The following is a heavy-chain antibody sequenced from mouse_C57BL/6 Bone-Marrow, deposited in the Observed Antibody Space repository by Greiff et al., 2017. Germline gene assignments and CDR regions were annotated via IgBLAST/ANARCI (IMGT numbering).Heavy chain of an antibody. CDR1: GYTFTDYE. J-gene: IGHJ2*01. V-gene: IGHV1-15*01. CDR3: TRNGLDY. Sequence: QVQLQQPGAELVRPGASVTLSCKASGYTFTDYEMHWVKQTPVHGLEWIGAIDPETGGTAYNQKFKGKAILTADKSSSTAYMELPSLTSEDSAVYYCTRNGLDYWGQGTTLTVSS. CDR2: IDPETGGT.